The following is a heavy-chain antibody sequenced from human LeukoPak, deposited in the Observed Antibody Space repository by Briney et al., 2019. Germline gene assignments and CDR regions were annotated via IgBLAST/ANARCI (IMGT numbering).Heavy chain of an antibody. CDR1: RGSFSVYY. J-gene: IGHJ4*02. D-gene: IGHD3-9*01. CDR3: ARGPTIDYDILTGYYYFDY. Sequence: SETLSLTCAVYRGSFSVYYWTWIRQSPGKGLEWIGEINHSGTTNYNPSLKSRVTISIDTSKNQFSLKLSSVTAADTAVYYCARGPTIDYDILTGYYYFDYWGQRTLVTVSS. V-gene: IGHV4-34*01. CDR2: INHSGTT.